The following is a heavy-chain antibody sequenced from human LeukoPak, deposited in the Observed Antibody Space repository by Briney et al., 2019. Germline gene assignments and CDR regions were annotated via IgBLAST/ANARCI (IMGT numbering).Heavy chain of an antibody. CDR2: IHTSGST. CDR1: GGSISSGSYY. Sequence: SQTLSLTCTVSGGSISSGSYYWSWIRQPAGKGLEWIGRIHTSGSTNHNPSLKSRVTISVDTSKNQFPLRLSSVTAADTAVYYCARDGGYSYGLTYYYYYMDVWGKGTTVTVSS. J-gene: IGHJ6*03. D-gene: IGHD5-18*01. V-gene: IGHV4-61*02. CDR3: ARDGGYSYGLTYYYYYMDV.